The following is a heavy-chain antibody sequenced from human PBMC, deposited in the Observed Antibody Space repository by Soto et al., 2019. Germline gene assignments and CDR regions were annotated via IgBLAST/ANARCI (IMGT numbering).Heavy chain of an antibody. J-gene: IGHJ6*02. CDR2: IYHSGST. CDR1: GGCIRSGGYS. D-gene: IGHD1-20*01. Sequence: LSLTCAVSGGCIRSGGYSWSWIRQPPWKGLGWIGYIYHSGSTYYNPSLKSRVTISVDRSKNQFSLKLSSVTAADTAVYYCARGPSHITGTTTYYYGMNVWGQGNSVPVSS. CDR3: ARGPSHITGTTTYYYGMNV. V-gene: IGHV4-30-2*01.